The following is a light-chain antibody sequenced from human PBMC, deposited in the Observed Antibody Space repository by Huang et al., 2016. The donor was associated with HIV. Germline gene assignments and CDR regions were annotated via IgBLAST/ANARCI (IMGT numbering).Light chain of an antibody. CDR1: QSVRDK. Sequence: DIVMTQSPDTLSVSPGERATLSCRASQSVRDKLAWYQQKPGQAPRLLLHAKSTRAAGVPGRFSGSGSGTEFTLTISSLQSEDCGVYYCQQYESWPPLTFGGGTKVEIK. CDR3: QQYESWPPLT. V-gene: IGKV3-15*01. J-gene: IGKJ4*01. CDR2: AKS.